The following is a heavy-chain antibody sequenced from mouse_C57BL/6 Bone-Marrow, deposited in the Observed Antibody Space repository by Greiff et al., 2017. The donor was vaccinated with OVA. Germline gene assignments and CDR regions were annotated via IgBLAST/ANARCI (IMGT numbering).Heavy chain of an antibody. CDR3: ARGYF. Sequence: RVESGASVEISCKASGYAFSSYWMNLVKQRPGKGLEWLGQIYPGDGDTNYNGKFKCKATLTADKSSSTAYMQLSSVASEDSAVYCCARGYFWGQGTTLTVSS. CDR1: GYAFSSYW. J-gene: IGHJ2*01. V-gene: IGHV1-80*01. CDR2: IYPGDGDT.